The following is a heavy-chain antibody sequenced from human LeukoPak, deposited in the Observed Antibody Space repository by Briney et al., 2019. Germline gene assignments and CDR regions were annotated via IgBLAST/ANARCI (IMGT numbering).Heavy chain of an antibody. CDR2: ISGSGGST. CDR3: AKDYGGNAGYFDY. CDR1: GFTFSSYA. J-gene: IGHJ4*02. D-gene: IGHD4-23*01. Sequence: GGSLRLSCAASGFTFSSYAMSWVRQPPGKGLEWVSAISGSGGSTYYADSVKGRFTISRENSKNKLYLQMNSLRAEDTAIYYCAKDYGGNAGYFDYWGQGTLVTVSS. V-gene: IGHV3-23*01.